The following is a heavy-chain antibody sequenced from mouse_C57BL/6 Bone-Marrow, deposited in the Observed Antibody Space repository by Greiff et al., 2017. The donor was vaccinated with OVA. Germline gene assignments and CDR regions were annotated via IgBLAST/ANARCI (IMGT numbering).Heavy chain of an antibody. CDR2: INPYNGGT. CDR3: ARFPIYYDYGGAY. D-gene: IGHD2-4*01. V-gene: IGHV1-19*01. Sequence: LVEPGASVKMSCKASGYTFTDYYMNWVKQSHGKSLEWIGVINPYNGGTSYNQKFKGKATLTVDKSSSTAYMELNSLTSEDSAVYYCARFPIYYDYGGAYWGQGTLVTVSA. J-gene: IGHJ3*01. CDR1: GYTFTDYY.